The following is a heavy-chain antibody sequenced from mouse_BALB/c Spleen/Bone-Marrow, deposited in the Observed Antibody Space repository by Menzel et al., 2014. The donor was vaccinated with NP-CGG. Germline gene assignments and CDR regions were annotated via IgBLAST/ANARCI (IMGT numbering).Heavy chain of an antibody. CDR3: ASATTATFYAMDY. CDR1: GFNIRDIY. CDR2: IDPANGNT. D-gene: IGHD1-2*01. J-gene: IGHJ4*01. Sequence: VQLKESGAELVKPGASVKLSCTVSGFNIRDIYMHWVKQRPEQGLEWNGRIDPANGNTKYDPKFQGKATITADTSSNTAYLQLSSLTSEDTAVYYCASATTATFYAMDYWGQGTSVTVSS. V-gene: IGHV14-3*02.